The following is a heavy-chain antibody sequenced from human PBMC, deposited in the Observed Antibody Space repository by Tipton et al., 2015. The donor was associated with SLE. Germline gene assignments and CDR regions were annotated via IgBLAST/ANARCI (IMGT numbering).Heavy chain of an antibody. V-gene: IGHV3-30*02. CDR2: IRYDGSNK. D-gene: IGHD3-22*01. CDR3: AKEYYYDSRRGAFDI. CDR1: GFTFSSYG. Sequence: SGFTFSSYGMHWVRQAPGKGLEWVAFIRYDGSNKYYADSVKGRFTISRDNSKNTLYLQMNSLRAEDTAVYYCAKEYYYDSRRGAFDIWGQGTMVTVSS. J-gene: IGHJ3*02.